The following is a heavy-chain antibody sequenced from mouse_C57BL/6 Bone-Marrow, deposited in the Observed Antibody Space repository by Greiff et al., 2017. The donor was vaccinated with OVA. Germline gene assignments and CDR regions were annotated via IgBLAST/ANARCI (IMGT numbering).Heavy chain of an antibody. V-gene: IGHV1-54*01. CDR3: ARSDLLLRCRDAMDY. CDR1: GYAFTNYL. J-gene: IGHJ4*01. CDR2: INPGSGGT. Sequence: QVQLKESGAELVRPGTSVKVSCKASGYAFTNYLIEWVKQRPGQGLEWIGVINPGSGGTNYNEKFKGKATLTADKSSSTAYMQLSSLTSEDSAVYYCARSDLLLRCRDAMDYWGQGTSVTVSS. D-gene: IGHD1-1*01.